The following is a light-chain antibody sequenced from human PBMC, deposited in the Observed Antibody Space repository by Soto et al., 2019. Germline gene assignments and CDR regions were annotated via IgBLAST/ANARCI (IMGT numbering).Light chain of an antibody. V-gene: IGKV1-5*01. Sequence: IQRSQSPPKMAASVGGIDTGTFRDSQNIERWLAWYQQKPGKAPKLLLYDVSSLESGVPSRFSGSGSATEFILTINGRQPDDFATQFCQQFKSGTWTVGQGTQLEI. J-gene: IGKJ1*01. CDR3: QQFKSGTWT. CDR2: DVS. CDR1: QNIERW.